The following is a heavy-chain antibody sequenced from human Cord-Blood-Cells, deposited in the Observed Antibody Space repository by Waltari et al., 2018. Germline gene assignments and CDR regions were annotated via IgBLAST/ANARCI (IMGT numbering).Heavy chain of an antibody. D-gene: IGHD7-27*01. CDR1: GFTVSSNY. CDR2: IYSGGST. J-gene: IGHJ3*02. CDR3: ARERKGNWGAFDI. Sequence: EVQLVETGGGLIQPGGSLRLSCAASGFTVSSNYMSWVRQAPGKGLEWVSVIYSGGSTYYADSVKGRFTISRDNSKNTLYLQMNSLRAEDTAVYYCARERKGNWGAFDIWGQGTMVTVSS. V-gene: IGHV3-53*02.